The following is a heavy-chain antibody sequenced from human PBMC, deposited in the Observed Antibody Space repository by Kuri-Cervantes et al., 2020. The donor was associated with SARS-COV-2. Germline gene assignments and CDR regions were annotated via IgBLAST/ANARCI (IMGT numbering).Heavy chain of an antibody. CDR3: ARARLYDSSVFYRDAFDI. J-gene: IGHJ3*02. CDR2: IYYSGST. CDR1: GGSISSGDYY. Sequence: SETLSLTCTVSGGSISSGDYYWSWIRQPPGKGLEWIGYIYYSGSTYYNPSLKSRVTISVDTSKNQFSLKLSSVTAADTAVYYCARARLYDSSVFYRDAFDIWGQGTMVTVSS. D-gene: IGHD3-22*01. V-gene: IGHV4-30-4*01.